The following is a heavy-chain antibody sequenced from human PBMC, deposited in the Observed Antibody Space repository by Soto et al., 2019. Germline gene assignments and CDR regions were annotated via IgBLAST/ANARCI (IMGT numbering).Heavy chain of an antibody. CDR2: IYWDDGK. Sequence: QITLNESGPTVVKPAETLTLTCTFSGFSLTTSGVGVGWIRQSPGKAPEGLALIYWDDGKRYSASLKSRLTITKDTSKNQVVLTMASVDPADTATYYCAHRILRTVFGLVTTTAIYFDFWGQGTPVVVSS. D-gene: IGHD3-3*01. CDR1: GFSLTTSGVG. CDR3: AHRILRTVFGLVTTTAIYFDF. V-gene: IGHV2-5*02. J-gene: IGHJ4*02.